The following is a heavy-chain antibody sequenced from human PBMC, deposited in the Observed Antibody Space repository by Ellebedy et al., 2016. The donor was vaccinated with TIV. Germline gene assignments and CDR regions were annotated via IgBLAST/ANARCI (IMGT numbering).Heavy chain of an antibody. Sequence: SETLSLXXAISGDSFSSNSAAWNWIRQSPSRGLEWLGRTYYRYKWYNDYAVSVKSRITINPDTSKNQFSLQLNSVTPEDTAVYYCARETYSSSWYLSYWGQGTLVTVSS. CDR2: TYYRYKWYN. J-gene: IGHJ4*02. V-gene: IGHV6-1*01. CDR1: GDSFSSNSAA. CDR3: ARETYSSSWYLSY. D-gene: IGHD6-13*01.